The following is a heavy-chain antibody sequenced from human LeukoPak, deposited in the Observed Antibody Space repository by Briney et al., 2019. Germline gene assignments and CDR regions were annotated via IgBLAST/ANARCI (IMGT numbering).Heavy chain of an antibody. Sequence: PGGSLRLSCAASGFTFSSYAMSWVRQGPGKGLEWVSAISGSGGSTYYADSVKGRFTISRDNSKNTLYLQMNSLRAEDTAVYYCAKGKYSSGWSYFDYWGQGTLVTVSS. V-gene: IGHV3-23*01. CDR2: ISGSGGST. CDR3: AKGKYSSGWSYFDY. CDR1: GFTFSSYA. J-gene: IGHJ4*02. D-gene: IGHD6-19*01.